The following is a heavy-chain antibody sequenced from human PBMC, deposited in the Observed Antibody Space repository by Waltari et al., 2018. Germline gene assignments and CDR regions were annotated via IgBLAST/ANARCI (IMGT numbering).Heavy chain of an antibody. D-gene: IGHD6-13*01. J-gene: IGHJ4*02. V-gene: IGHV3-7*01. CDR3: TRGGDDSSWYWRN. CDR2: INQDGSEK. Sequence: EVQLVESGGGLVQPGGSLRLSCAASGFTFRNNWMTWVRQAPGKGLEWGANINQDGSEKYSVESVKGRFTISRDNAKNSLYLQLNSLRADDTAVYYCTRGGDDSSWYWRNWGQGTLVTVSS. CDR1: GFTFRNNW.